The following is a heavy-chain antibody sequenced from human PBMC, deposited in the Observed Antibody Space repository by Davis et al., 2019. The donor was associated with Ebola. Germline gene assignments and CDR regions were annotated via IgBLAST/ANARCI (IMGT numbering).Heavy chain of an antibody. CDR2: IYPYRSET. V-gene: IGHV5-51*01. J-gene: IGHJ4*02. D-gene: IGHD3-10*01. Sequence: GESLKISCEGSGYGFYGFWIGWVRQMPGKGLEGMGLIYPYRSETRYSPSFLGRVTISADKSINTAYLQWSSLKASDSAIYYCARHGGRREFEHFDFWGQGTLVTVSS. CDR3: ARHGGRREFEHFDF. CDR1: GYGFYGFW.